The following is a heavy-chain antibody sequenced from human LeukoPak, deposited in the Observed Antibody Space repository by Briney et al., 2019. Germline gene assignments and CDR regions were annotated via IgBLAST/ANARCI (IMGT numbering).Heavy chain of an antibody. J-gene: IGHJ4*02. CDR1: GGSISRYY. V-gene: IGHV4-59*01. Sequence: SETLSLTCTASGGSISRYYWSWIRQSPGRGLEWIGYIYYTGSTNYNPSLKSRVTMSVDTSKNQFSLRLSSVTAADTAVYFCARGDLVGATLVGYFDYWGQGTLVTVSS. D-gene: IGHD1-26*01. CDR3: ARGDLVGATLVGYFDY. CDR2: IYYTGST.